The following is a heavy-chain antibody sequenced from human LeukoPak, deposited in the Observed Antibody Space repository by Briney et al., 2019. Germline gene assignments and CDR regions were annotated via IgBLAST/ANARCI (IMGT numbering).Heavy chain of an antibody. CDR1: GFTVSSNY. CDR3: ARLPYYYDSSGYSYAFDI. D-gene: IGHD3-22*01. J-gene: IGHJ3*02. CDR2: IYSGGST. V-gene: IGHV3-66*02. Sequence: SGGSLRLSCAASGFTVSSNYMSWVRQAPGKGLEWVLVIYSGGSTYYADSVKGRFTISRDNSKNTLYLQMNSLRAEDTAVYYCARLPYYYDSSGYSYAFDIWGQGTMVTVSS.